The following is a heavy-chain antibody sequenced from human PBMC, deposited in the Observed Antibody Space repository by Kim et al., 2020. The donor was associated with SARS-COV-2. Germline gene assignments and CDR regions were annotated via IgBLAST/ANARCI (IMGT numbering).Heavy chain of an antibody. V-gene: IGHV3-23*01. D-gene: IGHD6-13*01. Sequence: YYADSVKGRFTISRDNSKNTLYLQMNSLRAEDTAVYYCAKELYSSSLFDYWGQGTLVTVSS. CDR3: AKELYSSSLFDY. J-gene: IGHJ4*02.